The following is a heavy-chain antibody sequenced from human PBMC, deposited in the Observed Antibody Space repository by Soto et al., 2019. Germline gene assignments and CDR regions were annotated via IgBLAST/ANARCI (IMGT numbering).Heavy chain of an antibody. J-gene: IGHJ5*02. V-gene: IGHV1-69*08. CDR1: GGTFSTYT. CDR2: IIPIIGII. D-gene: IGHD3-22*01. Sequence: QVQLVQSGAEVKKPGSSVKVSCTASGGTFSTYTITWVRQAPGQGLEWLGRIIPIIGIINYAQKFQGRVTITADKFTGTAYMELTRLRSDDTAVDYCAGDPDSHYNDSHASSYPWGQGTLVTVSS. CDR3: AGDPDSHYNDSHASSYP.